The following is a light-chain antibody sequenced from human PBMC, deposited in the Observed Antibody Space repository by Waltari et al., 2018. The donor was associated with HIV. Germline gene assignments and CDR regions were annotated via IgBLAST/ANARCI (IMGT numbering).Light chain of an antibody. CDR2: GAS. CDR1: QSISRSD. CDR3: MQSIQPPPT. V-gene: IGKV3-20*01. J-gene: IGKJ3*01. Sequence: EIVLTQSPGTLSLSPGERATLFCRASQSISRSDLAWYQQTPGQAPRLLIYGASSRATDIPDRFTGSGSGTDFTLKISRVEAEDVGVYYCMQSIQPPPTFGPGTKVDIK.